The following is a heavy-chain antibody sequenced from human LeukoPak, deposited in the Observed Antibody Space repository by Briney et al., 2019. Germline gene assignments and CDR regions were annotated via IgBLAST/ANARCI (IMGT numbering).Heavy chain of an antibody. CDR3: AKDHPRGNWYFDL. Sequence: GGSLRLSCAASGFTFSNYDMHWVRQAPGKGLEWVAVISYDGSNKYYADSVKGRFTISRDNSKNTLYLQMNGLRAEDTAVYYCAKDHPRGNWYFDLWGRGTLVTVSS. CDR1: GFTFSNYD. J-gene: IGHJ2*01. V-gene: IGHV3-30*18. CDR2: ISYDGSNK.